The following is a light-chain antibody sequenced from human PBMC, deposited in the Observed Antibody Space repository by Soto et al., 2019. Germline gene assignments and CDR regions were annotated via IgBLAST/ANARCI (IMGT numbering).Light chain of an antibody. V-gene: IGLV2-8*01. Sequence: QSALTQPPSASGSPGQSVTISCTGTSSDVGGYNYVSWYQQHPGKAPKFMIYEVSKRPSGVPDRFSGSKSGNTASLTVSGLQAEDESDYYCSSYAGINNAVVFGGGTKLTVL. J-gene: IGLJ2*01. CDR3: SSYAGINNAVV. CDR1: SSDVGGYNY. CDR2: EVS.